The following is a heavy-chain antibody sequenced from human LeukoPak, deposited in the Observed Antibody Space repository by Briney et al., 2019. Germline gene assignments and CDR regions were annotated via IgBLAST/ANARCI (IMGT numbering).Heavy chain of an antibody. D-gene: IGHD4-17*01. Sequence: PGGSLRLSCAASGFTFSSYEMNWVRQAPGKGLEWVSYISSSGSTIYYADSVKGRFTISRDNAKNSLYLQMNSLRAEDTAVYYCARALYGDYPRGYFDYWGQGTLVTVSS. V-gene: IGHV3-48*03. CDR2: ISSSGSTI. CDR1: GFTFSSYE. CDR3: ARALYGDYPRGYFDY. J-gene: IGHJ4*02.